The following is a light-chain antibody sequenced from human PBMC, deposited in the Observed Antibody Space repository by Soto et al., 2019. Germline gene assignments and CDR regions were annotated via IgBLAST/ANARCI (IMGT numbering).Light chain of an antibody. Sequence: QSVLTQPPSASGAPGQRVTISCSGSSSNIGSNSVNWYQQLPGTAPKLLIYTDNERPSGVPDRFSGSKSGTSASLAIGGLQSEDEADYYCATWDDSLSGPVFGGGTKLTVL. J-gene: IGLJ3*02. CDR3: ATWDDSLSGPV. V-gene: IGLV1-44*01. CDR2: TDN. CDR1: SSNIGSNS.